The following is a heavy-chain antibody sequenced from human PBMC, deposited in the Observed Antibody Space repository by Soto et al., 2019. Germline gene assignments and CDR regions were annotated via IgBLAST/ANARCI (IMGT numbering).Heavy chain of an antibody. J-gene: IGHJ4*02. CDR2: IYYSGST. CDR1: GGSISSSSYY. Sequence: KPSETLSLTCTVSGGSISSSSYYWCWIRYPPGKGLEWIGSIYYSGSTYYNPSLKSRVTISVDTSKNQCSLKLSSVTAADTAVYYCASQFCGGGSCSEVFYFDYWGQGTLVTVSS. V-gene: IGHV4-39*01. CDR3: ASQFCGGGSCSEVFYFDY. D-gene: IGHD2-15*01.